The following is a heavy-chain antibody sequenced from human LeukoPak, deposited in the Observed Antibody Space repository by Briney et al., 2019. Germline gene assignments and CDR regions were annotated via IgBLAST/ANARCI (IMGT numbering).Heavy chain of an antibody. CDR2: INPNTGVT. Sequence: ASVKVSCKASGGIFSSYAISWVRQAPGQGLEWMGWINPNTGVTNYAQKFQGRVTLTRDTSIITAYMELTRLRSDDTAMYYCARDRTTVTTGYYGMDVWGQGTTLTVSS. J-gene: IGHJ6*02. V-gene: IGHV1-2*02. CDR1: GGIFSSYA. D-gene: IGHD4-17*01. CDR3: ARDRTTVTTGYYGMDV.